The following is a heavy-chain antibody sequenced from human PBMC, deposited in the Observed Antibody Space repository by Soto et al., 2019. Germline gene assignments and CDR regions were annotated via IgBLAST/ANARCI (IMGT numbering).Heavy chain of an antibody. D-gene: IGHD6-13*01. V-gene: IGHV3-48*01. Sequence: GGSLRLSCAASGFTFSSYSMNWVRQAPGKGLEWVSYISSSSSTIYYADSVKGRFTISRDNAKNSLYLQMNSLRAEDTAVYYCARDGVAAADKDMDVWGKGTTVTVSS. CDR1: GFTFSSYS. J-gene: IGHJ6*03. CDR3: ARDGVAAADKDMDV. CDR2: ISSSSSTI.